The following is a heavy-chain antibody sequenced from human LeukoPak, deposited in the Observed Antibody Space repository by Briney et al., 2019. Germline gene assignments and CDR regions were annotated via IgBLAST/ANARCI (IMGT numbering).Heavy chain of an antibody. CDR3: ARDPPRIVVVVAATNYYGMDV. CDR1: GYTFTSYG. D-gene: IGHD2-15*01. J-gene: IGHJ6*02. Sequence: ASVKVSCKASGYTFTSYGISWVRQAPGQGREWMGWISAYNGNTNYAQKLQGRVTMTTDTSTSTAYMELRSLRSDDTAVYYCARDPPRIVVVVAATNYYGMDVWGQGTTVTVSS. V-gene: IGHV1-18*01. CDR2: ISAYNGNT.